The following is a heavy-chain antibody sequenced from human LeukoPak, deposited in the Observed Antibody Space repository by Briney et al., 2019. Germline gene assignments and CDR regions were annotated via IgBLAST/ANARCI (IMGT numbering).Heavy chain of an antibody. CDR3: AKSQEWPYYDSSGYYTFDY. Sequence: SGGSLTLFCAASGFTFSIYAMSWLRQAPGKALECVSGISANGGTIYYAVCVKGRFTISRENSKDTLYLQMNSLRAEDTAVYFCAKSQEWPYYDSSGYYTFDYWGEGTLVTLSS. CDR1: GFTFSIYA. J-gene: IGHJ4*02. D-gene: IGHD3-22*01. CDR2: ISANGGTI. V-gene: IGHV3-23*01.